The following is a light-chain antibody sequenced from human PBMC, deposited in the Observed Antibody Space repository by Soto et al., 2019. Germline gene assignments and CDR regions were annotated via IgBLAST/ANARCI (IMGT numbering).Light chain of an antibody. J-gene: IGKJ3*01. CDR2: GTS. CDR1: QSVTSRY. Sequence: EIVLTQSPGTLSSSPGERATFSCRASQSVTSRYLAWYQQKPGQAPRLLIYGTSSRATGIPDRFSGSGSGTDFTLTISRLEPEDFAVYYCHYYDDSPPFPFGPGTKVDIK. V-gene: IGKV3-20*01. CDR3: HYYDDSPPFP.